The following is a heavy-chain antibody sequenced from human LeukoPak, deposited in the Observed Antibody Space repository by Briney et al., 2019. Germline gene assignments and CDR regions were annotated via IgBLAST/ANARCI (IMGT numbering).Heavy chain of an antibody. J-gene: IGHJ4*02. CDR2: INHSGST. CDR3: ARDTLSYGDYGY. V-gene: IGHV4-34*01. CDR1: GGSFSGYY. D-gene: IGHD4-17*01. Sequence: PSETLSLTCAVYGGSFSGYYWSWIRQPPGKGLEWIGEINHSGSTNYNPSLKSRVTISVDTSKNQFSLKLSSVTAADTAVYYCARDTLSYGDYGYWGQGTLVTVSS.